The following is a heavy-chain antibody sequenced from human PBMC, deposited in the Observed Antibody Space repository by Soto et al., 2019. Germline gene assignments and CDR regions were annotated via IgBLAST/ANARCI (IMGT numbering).Heavy chain of an antibody. J-gene: IGHJ3*02. CDR3: SILDCSGGSCYSQLRNAFDI. CDR1: GYSFTSYW. CDR2: IYPGDSDT. V-gene: IGHV5-51*01. D-gene: IGHD2-15*01. Sequence: PGESLKISCKGSGYSFTSYWIGWVRQMPGKGLEWMGIIYPGDSDTRYSPSFQGQVTISADKSISTAYLQWSSLKASDTAIYYCSILDCSGGSCYSQLRNAFDIWGQGTMVTVSS.